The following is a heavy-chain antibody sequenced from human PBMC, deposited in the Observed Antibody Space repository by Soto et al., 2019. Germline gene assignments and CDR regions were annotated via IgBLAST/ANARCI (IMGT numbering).Heavy chain of an antibody. CDR2: INPKSDDT. D-gene: IGHD4-4*01. CDR3: ARKHSLDYIRWGLDP. CDR1: GYPFSDNQ. Sequence: ASVKVSGKASGYPFSDNQIHWLRRAPGQGLEWMGRINPKSDDTNYAQKFQGRVTMTRDTSIDTAYLELTGLTSDDTATYYCARKHSLDYIRWGLDPWGQGTLVTVSS. J-gene: IGHJ5*02. V-gene: IGHV1-2*02.